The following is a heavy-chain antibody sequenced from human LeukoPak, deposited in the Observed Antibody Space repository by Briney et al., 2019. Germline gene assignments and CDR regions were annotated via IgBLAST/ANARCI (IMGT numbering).Heavy chain of an antibody. V-gene: IGHV5-51*01. D-gene: IGHD3-16*01. CDR1: GYNFNTYW. J-gene: IGHJ4*02. Sequence: GESLKISCKGSGYNFNTYWIGWVRQMPGKGLEWMGIIYPGDSDTRYSPSFQGQVTISADKSISTAYLQWSSLKASDTAMYYCARHLGDDGGLSDYWGQGTLVTVSS. CDR2: IYPGDSDT. CDR3: ARHLGDDGGLSDY.